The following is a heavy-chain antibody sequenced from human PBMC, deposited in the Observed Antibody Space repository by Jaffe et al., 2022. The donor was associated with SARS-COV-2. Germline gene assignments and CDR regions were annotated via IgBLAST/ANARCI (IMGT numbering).Heavy chain of an antibody. V-gene: IGHV3-7*03. Sequence: QLVESGGGLVQSGGSLRLSCAASGFTFRSYWMAWIRQTPGKGLEWVAILNPDGGEPAYVDSVKGRFTISRDNAKNSLYLQMNDLRVEDTALYYCARDPGWGAIDFWGQGALVTVS. D-gene: IGHD7-27*01. CDR2: LNPDGGEP. J-gene: IGHJ4*02. CDR1: GFTFRSYW. CDR3: ARDPGWGAIDF.